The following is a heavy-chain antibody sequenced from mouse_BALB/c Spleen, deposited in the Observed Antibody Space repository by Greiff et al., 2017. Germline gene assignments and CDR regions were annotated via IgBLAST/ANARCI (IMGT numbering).Heavy chain of an antibody. CDR2: ISSGGGNT. Sequence: EVKLMESGGGLVKPGGSLKLSCAASGFTFSSYAMSWVRQTPEKRLEWVATISSGGGNTYYPDSVKGRFTISRDNAKNNLYLQMSSLRSEDTALYYCARYGHYYGSFDYWGQGTTLTVSS. CDR3: ARYGHYYGSFDY. V-gene: IGHV5-9*03. CDR1: GFTFSSYA. J-gene: IGHJ2*01. D-gene: IGHD1-1*01.